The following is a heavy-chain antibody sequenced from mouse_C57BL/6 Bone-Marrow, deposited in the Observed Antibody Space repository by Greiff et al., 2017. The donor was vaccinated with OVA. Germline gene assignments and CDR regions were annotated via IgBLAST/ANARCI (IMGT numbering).Heavy chain of an antibody. V-gene: IGHV1-55*01. CDR2: IYPGSGST. D-gene: IGHD2-5*01. J-gene: IGHJ2*01. CDR3: ARSKRYFDY. CDR1: GYTFTSYW. Sequence: QVQLQQSGAELVKPGASVKMSCKASGYTFTSYWITWVKQRPGQGLEWIGDIYPGSGSTNHNEKFKSKATLTVDTSSSTAYMQLSSLTSEDSAVYYCARSKRYFDYWGQGTTLTVSS.